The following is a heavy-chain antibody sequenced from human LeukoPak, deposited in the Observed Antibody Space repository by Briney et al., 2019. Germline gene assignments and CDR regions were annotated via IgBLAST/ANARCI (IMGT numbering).Heavy chain of an antibody. J-gene: IGHJ4*02. Sequence: GGSLRLSCAASGFTVSSNYMSWVRQAPGKGLEWVSVIYSGGSTYYADSVKGRFTISRDNSKNTLYLQMNSLRAEDTAVYYCAKDVGSIVVVPAASHNVDTAMGIFDYWGQGTLVTVSS. CDR1: GFTVSSNY. CDR3: AKDVGSIVVVPAASHNVDTAMGIFDY. CDR2: IYSGGST. V-gene: IGHV3-53*01. D-gene: IGHD2-2*01.